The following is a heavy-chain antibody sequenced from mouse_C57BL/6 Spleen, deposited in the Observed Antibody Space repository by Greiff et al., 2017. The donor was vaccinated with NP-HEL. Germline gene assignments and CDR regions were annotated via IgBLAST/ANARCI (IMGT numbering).Heavy chain of an antibody. Sequence: EVQRVESGGGLVKPGGSLKLSCAASGFTFSSYAMSWVRQTPEKRLEWVATISDGGSYTYYPDNVKGRYTISRDNAKNNLYLQMSQLKSEDTAMYYCARDRDYGSSDWYYDVWGTGTTVTVDS. J-gene: IGHJ1*03. V-gene: IGHV5-4*01. CDR1: GFTFSSYA. D-gene: IGHD1-1*01. CDR2: ISDGGSYT. CDR3: ARDRDYGSSDWYYDV.